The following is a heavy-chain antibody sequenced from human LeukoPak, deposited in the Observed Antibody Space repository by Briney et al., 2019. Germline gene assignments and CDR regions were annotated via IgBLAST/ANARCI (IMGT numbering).Heavy chain of an antibody. CDR1: GGTFSSYA. CDR2: IIPIFGTA. D-gene: IGHD3-22*01. CDR3: ARSDSSGYYYGGVAFDI. V-gene: IGHV1-69*05. J-gene: IGHJ3*02. Sequence: SVKVSCKAFGGTFSSYAISWVRRAPGQGLEWMGGIIPIFGTANYAQKFQGRVTITTDESTSTAYMELSSLRSEDTAVYYCARSDSSGYYYGGVAFDIWGQGTMVTVSS.